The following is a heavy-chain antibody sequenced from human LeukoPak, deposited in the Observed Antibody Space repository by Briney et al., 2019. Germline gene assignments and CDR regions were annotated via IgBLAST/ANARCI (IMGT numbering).Heavy chain of an antibody. CDR2: IYHSGST. Sequence: NPSDTLSLTCTVSGGSISSGGYYSSWIRQPPGEGLEWFGYIYHSGSTYYNPSLKSRVTISVDTSKNQFSLKLSSVTAADTAVYYCARLDGYSYGYGDYYCYGMDVWGQGTTVTVSS. CDR1: GGSISSGGYY. J-gene: IGHJ6*02. CDR3: ARLDGYSYGYGDYYCYGMDV. D-gene: IGHD5-18*01. V-gene: IGHV4-30-2*01.